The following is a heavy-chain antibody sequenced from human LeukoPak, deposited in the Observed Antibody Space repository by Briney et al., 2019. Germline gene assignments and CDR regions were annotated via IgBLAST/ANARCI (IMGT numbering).Heavy chain of an antibody. CDR2: TNAGTGDG. J-gene: IGHJ4*02. D-gene: IGHD5-24*01. CDR1: GYTFPHYG. Sequence: GASVKVSCKASGYTFPHYGVQWVRQAPGQTLEWMGWTNAGTGDGKYSQKFQDRLTMTSDTSATTLYMELNSLSFEDTAVYYCARSGDNWSCDNWGQGTLVTVSS. V-gene: IGHV1-3*01. CDR3: ARSGDNWSCDN.